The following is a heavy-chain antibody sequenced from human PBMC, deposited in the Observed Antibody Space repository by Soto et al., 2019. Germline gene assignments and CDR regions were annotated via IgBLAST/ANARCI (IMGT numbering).Heavy chain of an antibody. CDR3: ASALQMVTTHAFDI. CDR2: IWYDGSDK. V-gene: IGHV3-33*01. Sequence: SLRLSCAASGFTFSSYAMHWVRQAPGKGLEWVVVIWYDGSDKSYADSVKGRFTISRDNSKNTVYLQMNSPRAEDTAVHYCASALQMVTTHAFDIWGQGTMVTVSS. CDR1: GFTFSSYA. D-gene: IGHD4-17*01. J-gene: IGHJ3*02.